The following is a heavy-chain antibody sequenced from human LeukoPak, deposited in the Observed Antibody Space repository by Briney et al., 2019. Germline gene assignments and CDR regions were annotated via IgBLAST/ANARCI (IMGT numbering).Heavy chain of an antibody. CDR1: GESFCGYY. D-gene: IGHD3-10*01. V-gene: IGHV4-34*01. J-gene: IGHJ4*02. CDR2: IKHSGSI. Sequence: PSETLSLTCAVYGESFCGYYASWIRHRPRKGLECVGEIKHSGSINYNPSLKSRVNISVDTYKNQFSLKLSSVTAADTAVYYCARRRTMVRGNFDYWGQGTLVTVSS. CDR3: ARRRTMVRGNFDY.